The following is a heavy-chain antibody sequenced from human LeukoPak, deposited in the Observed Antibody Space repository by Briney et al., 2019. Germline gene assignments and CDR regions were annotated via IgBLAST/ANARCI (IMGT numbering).Heavy chain of an antibody. CDR1: GYTFTSYY. J-gene: IGHJ4*02. Sequence: GASVKVSCKASGYTFTSYYMHWVRQAPGQGLEWMGWISAYNGNTNYAQKLQGRVTMTTDTSTSTAYMELRSLRSDDTAVYYCARVRNYDSSGGGFPDYWGQGTLVTVSS. V-gene: IGHV1-18*04. D-gene: IGHD3-22*01. CDR3: ARVRNYDSSGGGFPDY. CDR2: ISAYNGNT.